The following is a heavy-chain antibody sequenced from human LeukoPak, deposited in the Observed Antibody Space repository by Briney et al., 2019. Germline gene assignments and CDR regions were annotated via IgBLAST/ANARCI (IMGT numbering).Heavy chain of an antibody. CDR1: GGSISSGSYY. D-gene: IGHD3-9*01. CDR3: ARVERNYDILTGYFPFDY. V-gene: IGHV4-61*01. J-gene: IGHJ4*02. Sequence: PSETLSLTCAVSGGSISSGSYYWSWIRQPPGKGLEWIGYIYYSGSTSHNPSLKSRVTISVDTSKNQFSLKLSSVTAADTAVYYCARVERNYDILTGYFPFDYWGQGTLVTVSS. CDR2: IYYSGST.